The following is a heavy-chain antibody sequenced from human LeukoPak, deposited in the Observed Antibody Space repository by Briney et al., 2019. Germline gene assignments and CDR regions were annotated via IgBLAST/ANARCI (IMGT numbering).Heavy chain of an antibody. D-gene: IGHD2-2*01. Sequence: GGSLRLSCAASGFTVSSDYMSWVRQAPGKGLEWVSVIYSGGSTYYADSVKGRFTISRDNSKNTLYLQMNSLRAEDTAVYYCARDGGYCSSTSCYGYNWFDPWGQGTLVTVSS. V-gene: IGHV3-53*01. CDR3: ARDGGYCSSTSCYGYNWFDP. CDR2: IYSGGST. CDR1: GFTVSSDY. J-gene: IGHJ5*02.